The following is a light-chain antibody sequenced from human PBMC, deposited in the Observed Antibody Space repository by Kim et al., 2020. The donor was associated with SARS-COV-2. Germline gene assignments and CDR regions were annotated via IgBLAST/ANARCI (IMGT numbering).Light chain of an antibody. J-gene: IGKJ5*01. CDR2: GAS. CDR1: QDIRND. Sequence: ASVGDRVTITWRASQDIRNDLGWYQQNPGRAPKRLIYGASSLQSGVPSRFSGSGSGTEFTLTISSLQPEDFATYFCLQHNSYPITFGQGTRLEIK. V-gene: IGKV1-17*01. CDR3: LQHNSYPIT.